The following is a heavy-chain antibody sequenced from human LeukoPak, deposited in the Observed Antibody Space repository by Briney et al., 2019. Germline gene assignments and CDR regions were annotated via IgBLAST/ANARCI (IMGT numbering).Heavy chain of an antibody. CDR1: GFTFSSYA. V-gene: IGHV3-23*01. D-gene: IGHD2-21*02. J-gene: IGHJ4*02. Sequence: PGGSLRLSCAASGFTFSSYAITWVRQAPGKGLEWVSGISGSGGTTYDADSVKGRFTVSRDNSKNTLYLQMNSLRAEDTAIYYCAKDVVAYCGGDCSRGYFDYWGQGTLVTVSS. CDR3: AKDVVAYCGGDCSRGYFDY. CDR2: ISGSGGTT.